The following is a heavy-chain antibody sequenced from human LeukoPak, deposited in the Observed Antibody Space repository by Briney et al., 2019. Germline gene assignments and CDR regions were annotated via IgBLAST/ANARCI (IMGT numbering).Heavy chain of an antibody. CDR2: ISSNGGST. CDR3: ARGYPTPHFDY. CDR1: GFTFSSYA. V-gene: IGHV3-64*01. Sequence: GGSLRPSCAASGFTFSSYAMHWVRQAPGKGLEYVSAISSNGGSTYYANSVKGRFTISRDNSKNTLYLQMGSLRAEDMAVYYCARGYPTPHFDYWGQGTLVTVSS. D-gene: IGHD1-1*01. J-gene: IGHJ4*02.